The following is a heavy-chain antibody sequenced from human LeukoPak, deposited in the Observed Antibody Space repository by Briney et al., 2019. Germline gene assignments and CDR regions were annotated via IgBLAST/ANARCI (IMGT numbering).Heavy chain of an antibody. D-gene: IGHD2-2*01. CDR2: ISSRGTTI. Sequence: GGSLRLSCAASGFTFSSYWMNWVRQAPGKGLEWVSYISSRGTTIYYADSVKGRFTISRDNSKNTLFLQMNNLRAEDTAVYYCAKFGFCSSTTCPAPYWGQGTLVTVSS. V-gene: IGHV3-48*01. J-gene: IGHJ4*02. CDR1: GFTFSSYW. CDR3: AKFGFCSSTTCPAPY.